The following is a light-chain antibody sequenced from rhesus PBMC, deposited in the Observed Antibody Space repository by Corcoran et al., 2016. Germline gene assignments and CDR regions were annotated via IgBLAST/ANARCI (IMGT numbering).Light chain of an antibody. V-gene: IGKV1-25*01. Sequence: DIQMTQSPSSLSASVGDRVTFTCRASQGITNDVAWYQQKPGETPKLLIYEASSLQSGITSRFSGSGSGTDFTLTISSLLSEDSSTYYCQHYNTFPLTFGPGTKLDIK. CDR2: EAS. CDR1: QGITND. J-gene: IGKJ3*01. CDR3: QHYNTFPLT.